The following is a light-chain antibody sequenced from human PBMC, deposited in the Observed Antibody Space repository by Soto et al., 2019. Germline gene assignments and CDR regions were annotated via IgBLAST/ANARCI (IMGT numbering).Light chain of an antibody. CDR2: AAS. CDR3: QQSYSSPRT. CDR1: QNINNY. Sequence: DIQMTQSPSSLSASVGDSVTITCRASQNINNYLNWYEQKPGKAPTLLIYAASSLHSGVPSRFSASGSGTDFTLSISRLQPEDSATYFCQQSYSSPRTFGQGTKVES. V-gene: IGKV1-39*01. J-gene: IGKJ1*01.